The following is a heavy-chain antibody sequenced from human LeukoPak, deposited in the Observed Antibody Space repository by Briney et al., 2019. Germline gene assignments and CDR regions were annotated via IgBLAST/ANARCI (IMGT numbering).Heavy chain of an antibody. CDR1: GGSISSYY. D-gene: IGHD6-6*01. V-gene: IGHV4-59*01. CDR3: ARVTAARRPLWFDP. J-gene: IGHJ5*02. CDR2: IYYSGST. Sequence: SSETLSLTCTVSGGSISSYYWSWIRQPAGKGLEWIGYIYYSGSTNYNPSLKSRVTISVDTSKNQFSLKLSSVTAADTAVYYCARVTAARRPLWFDPWGQGTLVTVSS.